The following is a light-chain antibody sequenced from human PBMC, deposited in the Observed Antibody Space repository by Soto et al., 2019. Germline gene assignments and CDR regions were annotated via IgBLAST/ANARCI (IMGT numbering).Light chain of an antibody. CDR1: SSDIGAGYD. J-gene: IGLJ3*02. Sequence: QSVLTQPPSVSGAPGQRVTISCTWSSSDIGAGYDGPWYQQLTGTAPKLRIYCNSNRPSGVPDRFSGSKSGTSDSLAITWLRAEDEADYYCQYYDSRRSVGVFGGGTTLTVL. CDR3: QYYDSRRSVGV. CDR2: CNS. V-gene: IGLV1-40*01.